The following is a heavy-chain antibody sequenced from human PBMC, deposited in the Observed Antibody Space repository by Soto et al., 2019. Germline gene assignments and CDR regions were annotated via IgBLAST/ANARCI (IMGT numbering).Heavy chain of an antibody. CDR2: ISWDGGST. V-gene: IGHV3-43*01. CDR1: GFTFDDYT. D-gene: IGHD3-9*01. Sequence: GGSLRLSCAASGFTFDDYTMHWVRQAPGKGLEWVSLISWDGGSTYYADSVKGRFTISRDNSKNSLYLQMNSLRTEDTALYYCAKGYRIRKYYDILTGYLGKDAFDIWGQGT. CDR3: AKGYRIRKYYDILTGYLGKDAFDI. J-gene: IGHJ3*02.